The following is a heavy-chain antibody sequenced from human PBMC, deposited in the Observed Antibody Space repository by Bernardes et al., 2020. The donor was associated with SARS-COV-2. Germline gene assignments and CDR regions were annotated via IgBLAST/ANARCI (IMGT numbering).Heavy chain of an antibody. D-gene: IGHD7-27*01. J-gene: IGHJ6*02. CDR2: IWYDGSKK. CDR3: ARGTGDHDDYYGMDV. CDR1: GFTFSSYG. Sequence: GGSLRLSCAASGFTFSSYGMHWVRQAPGKGLEWVAVIWYDGSKKYYADSVKGRFTISRDNSKNTLYLQMNRLRAEDTAVYYCARGTGDHDDYYGMDVWGQGTTVTVSS. V-gene: IGHV3-33*01.